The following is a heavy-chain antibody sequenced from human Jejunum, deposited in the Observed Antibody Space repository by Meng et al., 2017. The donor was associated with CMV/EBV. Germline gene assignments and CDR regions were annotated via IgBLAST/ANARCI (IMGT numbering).Heavy chain of an antibody. D-gene: IGHD1-1*01. CDR1: GGSVNSGSYS. Sequence: CSVSGGSVNSGSYSWTWIRQPPGKGLEWIGYIYYGTTNYNPSLQSRVTISGDASKNQFSLKLTSVTAADTAVYFCARGGHWSRYFPDWGQGHLVTVSS. J-gene: IGHJ4*02. CDR2: IYYGTT. CDR3: ARGGHWSRYFPD. V-gene: IGHV4-61*01.